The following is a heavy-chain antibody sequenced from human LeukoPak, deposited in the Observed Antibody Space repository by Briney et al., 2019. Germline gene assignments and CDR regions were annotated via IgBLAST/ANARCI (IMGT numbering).Heavy chain of an antibody. V-gene: IGHV4-38-2*02. D-gene: IGHD2-2*01. CDR3: AKGYCRGNSCYDDRGAFDY. CDR1: GYSISSGNY. J-gene: IGHJ4*02. CDR2: IYHSGST. Sequence: SETLSLTCSVSGYSISSGNYWGWIRLPPGKGLQWIGIIYHSGSTYYNPSLKSLVTISVDTSKNHVSLKLSSVTAADTAVYYCAKGYCRGNSCYDDRGAFDYWGQGTLVTVSP.